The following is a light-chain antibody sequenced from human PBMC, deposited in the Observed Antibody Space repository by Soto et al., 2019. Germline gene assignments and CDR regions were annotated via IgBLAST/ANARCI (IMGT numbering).Light chain of an antibody. V-gene: IGLV2-23*01. CDR2: EGN. CDR3: CSYVGNSTPL. CDR1: SSDIGSFNL. J-gene: IGLJ2*01. Sequence: QSALTQPASVSGSPGQSITISCTGTSSDIGSFNLVSWYQHHPGKAPKLIIYEGNTRPSGVSNRFSGSKSGDTASLTISGLPAEDEADYYCCSYVGNSTPLFGGGTQLTVL.